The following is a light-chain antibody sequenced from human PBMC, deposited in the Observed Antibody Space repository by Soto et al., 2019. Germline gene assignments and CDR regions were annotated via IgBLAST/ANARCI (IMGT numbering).Light chain of an antibody. Sequence: DIQMTQSPSTLSASVGDSVTITCRASQNINTWLAWYQHKPGKAPKLLIYNASTLDSGVPSRFSGSGSGTDFTLTISSLQPDDFATYYCLQFNIYPLTFGGGTKVELK. CDR2: NAS. CDR1: QNINTW. V-gene: IGKV1-5*01. CDR3: LQFNIYPLT. J-gene: IGKJ4*01.